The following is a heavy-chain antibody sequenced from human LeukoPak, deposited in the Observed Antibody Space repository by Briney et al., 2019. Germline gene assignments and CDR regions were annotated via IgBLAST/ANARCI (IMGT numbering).Heavy chain of an antibody. CDR2: FYNSGRS. CDR3: TRGAGWLIDY. J-gene: IGHJ4*02. V-gene: IGHV4-59*01. CDR1: GGSISGYY. Sequence: SETLSLTCTVSGGSISGYYWSWIRQPPGKGLEWIGYFYNSGRSTYNPSLKSRVTISADTSKNHFSPKLNSVTTADTAVYYCTRGAGWLIDYWGQGILVTVSS. D-gene: IGHD3-16*01.